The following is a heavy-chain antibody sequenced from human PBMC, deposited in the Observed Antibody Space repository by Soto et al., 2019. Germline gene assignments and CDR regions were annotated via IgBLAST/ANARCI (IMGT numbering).Heavy chain of an antibody. CDR2: IYRDDDK. CDR3: AHSRCGGDCLQSYPSHYYYGMDV. Sequence: QITLKESGPSLVKPTQTLTLTCTFSGFSLSTGGLGVGWIRQPPGKALERLALIYRDDDKRYSPSLRSRLTVTKDTSKNQVVLTMTNSDPVDTATYYCAHSRCGGDCLQSYPSHYYYGMDVWGQGTTVTVSS. J-gene: IGHJ6*02. CDR1: GFSLSTGGLG. D-gene: IGHD2-21*02. V-gene: IGHV2-5*02.